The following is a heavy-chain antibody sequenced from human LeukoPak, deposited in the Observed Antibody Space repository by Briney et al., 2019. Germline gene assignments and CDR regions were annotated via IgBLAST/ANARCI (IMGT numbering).Heavy chain of an antibody. Sequence: PSETLSLTCTVSGGSISSYYWSWIRQPPGKGLEWIGYIYTSGSTNYNPSLKSRVTMSVDTSKNQFSLKLSSVTAADTAVYYCARGTYYYDSSGSRYFDYWGQGTLVTVSS. D-gene: IGHD3-22*01. CDR2: IYTSGST. J-gene: IGHJ4*02. CDR3: ARGTYYYDSSGSRYFDY. V-gene: IGHV4-4*08. CDR1: GGSISSYY.